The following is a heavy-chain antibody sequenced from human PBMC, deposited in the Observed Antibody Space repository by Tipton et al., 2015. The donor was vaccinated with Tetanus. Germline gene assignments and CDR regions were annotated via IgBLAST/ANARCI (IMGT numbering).Heavy chain of an antibody. CDR3: ARGSGWADF. J-gene: IGHJ4*03. CDR1: GGSFSNYF. D-gene: IGHD6-19*01. Sequence: TLSLTCAVYGGSFSNYFWRWIRQPPGKGLEWIGEISPSGTTNYNPSLKSRVTISADTSRNQFSLTLSSVTAADTAVYYCARGSGWADFWGHGTLVTVSS. V-gene: IGHV4-34*01. CDR2: ISPSGTT.